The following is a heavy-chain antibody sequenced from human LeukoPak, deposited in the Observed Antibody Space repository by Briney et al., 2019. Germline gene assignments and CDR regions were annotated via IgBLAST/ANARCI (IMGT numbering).Heavy chain of an antibody. CDR2: INHSGST. D-gene: IGHD3-10*01. V-gene: IGHV4-34*01. Sequence: SETLSLTCAVYGVSFSGYYWSWIRQPPGKGLEWIWEINHSGSTTYNPYLKSRGTISVYTSKYQFSLKLSFVTAADTAVYYCARGREEFGELLDNWFDPWGQGTLVTVSS. J-gene: IGHJ5*02. CDR3: ARGREEFGELLDNWFDP. CDR1: GVSFSGYY.